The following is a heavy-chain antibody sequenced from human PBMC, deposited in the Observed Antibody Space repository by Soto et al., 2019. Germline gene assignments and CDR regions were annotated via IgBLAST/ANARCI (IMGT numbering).Heavy chain of an antibody. CDR1: GFTFSSYS. V-gene: IGHV3-48*01. CDR3: ARASNRGALDY. J-gene: IGHJ4*02. Sequence: GGSLRLSCAASGFTFSSYSMNWVRQAPGKGLEWVSYISSSSSTIYYADSVKGRFTISRDNAKNSLYLQMNSLRAEDTAVYYCARASNRGALDYWGQGTLVTVSS. CDR2: ISSSSSTI. D-gene: IGHD2-8*01.